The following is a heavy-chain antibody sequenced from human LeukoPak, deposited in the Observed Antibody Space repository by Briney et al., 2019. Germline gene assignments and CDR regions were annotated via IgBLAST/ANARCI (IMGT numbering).Heavy chain of an antibody. CDR2: ICSSSSYI. CDR3: ARVIGGGNYYYYMDV. J-gene: IGHJ6*03. CDR1: GFTFSSYS. Sequence: GGSLRLSCAASGFTFSSYSTNWVRQAPGKGLEWVSSICSSSSYIYYADSVKGRFTISRDNAKNSLYLQMNSLRAEDTDVYYCARVIGGGNYYYYMDVWGKGTTVTVSS. D-gene: IGHD3-16*01. V-gene: IGHV3-21*01.